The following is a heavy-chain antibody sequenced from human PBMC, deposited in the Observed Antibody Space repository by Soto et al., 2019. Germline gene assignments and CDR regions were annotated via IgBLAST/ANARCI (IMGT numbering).Heavy chain of an antibody. Sequence: PGESLKISCQGSGYTFTNYWINWVRQMPGKGLEWMGRIDPGDSYTNYSPSFQGHVTISADKSISTAYLQWSSLKASDSAMYYCARQAKYDILTGYFPFEDWGQGNLVTVSS. D-gene: IGHD3-9*01. CDR2: IDPGDSYT. J-gene: IGHJ4*02. V-gene: IGHV5-10-1*01. CDR1: GYTFTNYW. CDR3: ARQAKYDILTGYFPFED.